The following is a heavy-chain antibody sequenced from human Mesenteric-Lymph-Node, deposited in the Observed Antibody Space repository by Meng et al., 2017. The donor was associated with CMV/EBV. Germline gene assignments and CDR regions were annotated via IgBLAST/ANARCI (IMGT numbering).Heavy chain of an antibody. V-gene: IGHV3-74*01. CDR2: INSGGYST. CDR3: ARDMRSDIVGSYGMDV. J-gene: IGHJ6*02. Sequence: GGSLRLSCAASGFTLSSYWMHWVRQAPGKGLVWVSRINSGGYSTTYADSVKGRSTISRDNAKNTLYLQMNGLRAEDTAVYFCARDMRSDIVGSYGMDVWGQGTTVTVSS. D-gene: IGHD2-15*01. CDR1: GFTLSSYW.